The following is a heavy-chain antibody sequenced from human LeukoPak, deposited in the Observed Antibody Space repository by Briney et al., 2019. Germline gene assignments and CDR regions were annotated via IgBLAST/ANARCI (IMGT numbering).Heavy chain of an antibody. V-gene: IGHV3-21*01. Sequence: GGSLRLSCAASGFTFSSYSMNWVRQAPGKGLEWVSSIHYSDNSVYYADSVKGRFTISRDNAKNSLFLQMNSLRVEGTAVYYCARYGSAVTGIHWYFDLWGRGTLVTVSS. CDR1: GFTFSSYS. CDR2: IHYSDNSV. CDR3: ARYGSAVTGIHWYFDL. J-gene: IGHJ2*01. D-gene: IGHD2-21*02.